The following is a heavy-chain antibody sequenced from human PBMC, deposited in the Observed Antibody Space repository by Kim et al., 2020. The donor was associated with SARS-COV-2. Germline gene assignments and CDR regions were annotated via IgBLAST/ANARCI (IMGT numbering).Heavy chain of an antibody. J-gene: IGHJ5*01. V-gene: IGHV3-11*05. Sequence: GGSLRLSCVASGFTFSGYYMSWIRQAPGKGLEWVSYISSISNYTNYADSVKGRFTISRDNVKNSLYLEMNSLRAEDTAVYYCARGLYCSSTSCYEFDSWGQGTLVTVSS. CDR1: GFTFSGYY. D-gene: IGHD2-2*01. CDR3: ARGLYCSSTSCYEFDS. CDR2: ISSISNYT.